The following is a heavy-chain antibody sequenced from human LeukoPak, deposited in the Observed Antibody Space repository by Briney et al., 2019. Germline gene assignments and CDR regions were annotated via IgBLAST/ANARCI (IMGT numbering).Heavy chain of an antibody. Sequence: GGSLRLSCAASGFTFSSYAMNWIRQAPGKGLEWVSYISDTGSTKYYADSVKGRFTISRDNAKNSLYLQMNSLRPEDTAVYYCARDRMGSADFWSGYYTGTFEYWGRGTLVTVSS. CDR3: ARDRMGSADFWSGYYTGTFEY. CDR1: GFTFSSYA. V-gene: IGHV3-48*04. J-gene: IGHJ4*02. D-gene: IGHD3-3*01. CDR2: ISDTGSTK.